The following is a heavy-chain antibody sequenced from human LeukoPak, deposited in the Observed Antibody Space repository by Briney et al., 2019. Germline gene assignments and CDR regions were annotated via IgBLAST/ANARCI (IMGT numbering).Heavy chain of an antibody. D-gene: IGHD2-2*01. CDR2: ISAYNGNT. V-gene: IGHV1-18*04. J-gene: IGHJ6*04. CDR3: ARDRDIVAVPAALYYYYYGMDI. Sequence: ASVKVSCKASGYTFTSYGISWVRQAPGQGLEWMGWISAYNGNTNYAQKLQGRVTMTTDTSTSTAYMELRSLRSDDTAVYYCARDRDIVAVPAALYYYYYGMDIWGKGTTVTVSS. CDR1: GYTFTSYG.